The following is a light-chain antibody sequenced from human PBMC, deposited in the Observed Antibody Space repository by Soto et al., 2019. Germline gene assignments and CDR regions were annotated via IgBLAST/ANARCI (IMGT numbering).Light chain of an antibody. CDR3: AVWDDSLDGWV. V-gene: IGLV1-44*01. Sequence: QAVVTQPPSASGTPGQRVTISCSGSSSNIGSHVVYWYQQLAGTAPKLLMYNNNRRPSGVPDRFSGSKSGTSASLAISGLQSEDEADYYCAVWDDSLDGWVFGGGTKLTVL. J-gene: IGLJ3*02. CDR1: SSNIGSHV. CDR2: NNN.